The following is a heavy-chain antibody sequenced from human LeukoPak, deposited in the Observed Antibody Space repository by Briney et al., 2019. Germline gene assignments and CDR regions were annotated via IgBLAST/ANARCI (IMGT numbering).Heavy chain of an antibody. V-gene: IGHV3-30*02. CDR2: IRDDGTNE. CDR3: ARDGAPTMIVVVITYFDY. Sequence: GGSLRLSCAASGFTFSASGMHWVRQAPGQGLEGVAFIRDDGTNEYYTDSVKGRFTISRDNSKNTLYLQMNSLRAEDTAVYYCARDGAPTMIVVVITYFDYWGQGTLVTVSS. D-gene: IGHD3-22*01. CDR1: GFTFSASG. J-gene: IGHJ4*02.